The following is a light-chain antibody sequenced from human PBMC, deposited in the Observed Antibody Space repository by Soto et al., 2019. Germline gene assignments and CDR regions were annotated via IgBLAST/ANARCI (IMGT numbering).Light chain of an antibody. J-gene: IGLJ1*01. CDR3: CSYAGSSTFV. V-gene: IGLV2-11*01. Sequence: QSALTQPRSVSGSPGQSVTISCTGTSNDVGDYNYVSWYQQHPDKAPKLMIYDVSKRPSGVPDRFSGSKSGNTASLTISGLQDEDEADYFCCSYAGSSTFVFGTGTKVTV. CDR2: DVS. CDR1: SNDVGDYNY.